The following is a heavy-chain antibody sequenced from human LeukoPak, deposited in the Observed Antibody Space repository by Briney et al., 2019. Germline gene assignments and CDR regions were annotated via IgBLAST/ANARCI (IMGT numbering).Heavy chain of an antibody. CDR1: GFTFSTDS. V-gene: IGHV3-48*04. D-gene: IGHD2-2*01. J-gene: IGHJ4*02. CDR3: ARLTSCYDY. Sequence: GGSLRLSCVASGFTFSTDSMNWVRQAPGKGLEWVSYISSSGRTIYFADSVKGRFTISRDNAKNSLYLQMNSLRAEDTAVYYCARLTSCYDYWGQGTLVTVSS. CDR2: ISSSGRTI.